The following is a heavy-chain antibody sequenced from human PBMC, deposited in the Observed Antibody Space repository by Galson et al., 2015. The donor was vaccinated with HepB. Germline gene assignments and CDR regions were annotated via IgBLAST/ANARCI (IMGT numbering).Heavy chain of an antibody. V-gene: IGHV1-18*01. Sequence: SVKVSCKASGHTFTSYGISWVRQAPGQGLEWMGWISAYNGNTNYAQKLQGRVTMTTDTSTSTAYMELRSLRSDDTAVYYCARDSAGAVAGRGYDYWGQGTLVTVSS. CDR1: GHTFTSYG. J-gene: IGHJ4*02. CDR2: ISAYNGNT. CDR3: ARDSAGAVAGRGYDY. D-gene: IGHD6-19*01.